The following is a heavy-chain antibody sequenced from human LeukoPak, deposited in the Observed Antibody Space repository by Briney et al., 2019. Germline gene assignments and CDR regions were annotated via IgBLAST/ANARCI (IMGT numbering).Heavy chain of an antibody. Sequence: GGSLRLSCAASGFTFSSYWMNWARQAPGKGLEWVADISQDGSGKYYADSVKGRFTISRDNAENSLYLQMNSLRAEDTAVYYCAREYWGLYGGAFDIWGQGTMVTVSS. D-gene: IGHD2-15*01. CDR3: AREYWGLYGGAFDI. V-gene: IGHV3-7*03. CDR1: GFTFSSYW. J-gene: IGHJ3*02. CDR2: ISQDGSGK.